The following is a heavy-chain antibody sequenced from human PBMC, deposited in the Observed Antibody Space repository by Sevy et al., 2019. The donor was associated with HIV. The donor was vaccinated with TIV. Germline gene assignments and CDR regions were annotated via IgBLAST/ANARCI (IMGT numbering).Heavy chain of an antibody. D-gene: IGHD6-25*01. Sequence: SETLSLTCTVLGGSITSLYWNWIRQPPGKGLEWIANIYYNGHINYNPSLKGRVTLSLDTSKNQFSLWLSSVTAAVSAMYYCAGENAWGSGYSWGQGTLVTVSS. V-gene: IGHV4-59*08. CDR2: IYYNGHI. CDR1: GGSITSLY. J-gene: IGHJ4*02. CDR3: AGENAWGSGYS.